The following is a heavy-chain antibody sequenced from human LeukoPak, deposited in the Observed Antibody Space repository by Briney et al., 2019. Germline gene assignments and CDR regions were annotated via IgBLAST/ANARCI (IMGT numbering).Heavy chain of an antibody. V-gene: IGHV1-18*01. CDR3: ARENYDSSGYHRFDY. CDR1: GYTFTSYG. J-gene: IGHJ4*02. CDR2: ISAYNGNT. Sequence: ASVKVSCKASGYTFTSYGISLVRQAPGQGLEWMGWISAYNGNTNYAQKLQGRVTMTTDTSTSTAYMELRSLRSDDTAVYYCARENYDSSGYHRFDYWGQGTLVTVSS. D-gene: IGHD3-22*01.